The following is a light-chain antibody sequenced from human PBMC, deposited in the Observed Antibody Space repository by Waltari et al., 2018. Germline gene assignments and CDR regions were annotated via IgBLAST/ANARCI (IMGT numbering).Light chain of an antibody. Sequence: DIVMTQSPDSLAVSLGERATINCKSGHSFLYSSNNKNYLAWFQQKPGQPPRLLIYWASTRESGVPDRFSGSGSGTDFTLTVSSLQAEDVAVYYCQQYYSSPRTFGQGTKVEIK. CDR2: WAS. CDR1: HSFLYSSNNKNY. CDR3: QQYYSSPRT. J-gene: IGKJ1*01. V-gene: IGKV4-1*01.